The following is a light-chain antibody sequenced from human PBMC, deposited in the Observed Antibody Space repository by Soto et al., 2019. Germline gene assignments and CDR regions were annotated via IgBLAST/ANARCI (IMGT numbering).Light chain of an antibody. Sequence: ERVMTQSPVTLSVSPGERVTLSCRASQTVASNLAWYQQEPGQAPRVVIHGASTRATDFPARFSGSGSGTEFTLTISSLQSEDIGVYYCHQYNTWPRTFGQGTKV. V-gene: IGKV3-15*01. CDR2: GAS. J-gene: IGKJ1*01. CDR1: QTVASN. CDR3: HQYNTWPRT.